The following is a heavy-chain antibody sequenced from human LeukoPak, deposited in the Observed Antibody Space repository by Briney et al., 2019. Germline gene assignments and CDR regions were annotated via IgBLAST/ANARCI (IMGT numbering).Heavy chain of an antibody. V-gene: IGHV4-4*02. Sequence: PSGTLSLTCAVSGASVISNNFWSWVRQPPGKGLEWIGSIYYSGSTYYNPSLKSRVTISVDTSKNQFSLKLSSVTAADTAVYYCARDYSSSLRGLYYWGQGTLVTVSS. D-gene: IGHD6-13*01. CDR1: GASVISNNF. CDR3: ARDYSSSLRGLYY. J-gene: IGHJ4*02. CDR2: IYYSGST.